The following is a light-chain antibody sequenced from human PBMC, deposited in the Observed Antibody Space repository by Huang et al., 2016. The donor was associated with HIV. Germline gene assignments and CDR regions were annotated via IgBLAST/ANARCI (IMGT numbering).Light chain of an antibody. CDR3: QQYHNWPPYT. J-gene: IGKJ2*01. CDR2: GAS. CDR1: QSFSNN. V-gene: IGKV3-15*01. Sequence: EILLTQSPATLSVSPGERVTLSCRASQSFSNNLAWYQQKPGQAPRLLIYGASTRATAIPARFSGSASGTEFTLTISSLQSEDFAVYYCQQYHNWPPYTFGQGTKLEI.